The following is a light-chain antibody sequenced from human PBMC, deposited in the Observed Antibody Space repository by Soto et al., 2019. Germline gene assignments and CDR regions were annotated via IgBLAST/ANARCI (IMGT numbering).Light chain of an antibody. CDR1: QSVNSNY. CDR3: HQYVLSPRHP. Sequence: EIVLTQSPGTLSLSPGERATLSCRASQSVNSNYLAWYQQKPGQAPRLLIYGASSRATGVPNRFSGSGSGTDFPLTISSLEPEDFAVYYCHQYVLSPRHPFGQGTKLEIK. J-gene: IGKJ2*01. V-gene: IGKV3-20*01. CDR2: GAS.